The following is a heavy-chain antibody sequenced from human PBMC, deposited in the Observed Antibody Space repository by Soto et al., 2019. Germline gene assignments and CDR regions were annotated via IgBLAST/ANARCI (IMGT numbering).Heavy chain of an antibody. J-gene: IGHJ4*02. Sequence: PGESLKISCKSSGYSFTNYWIGWVRQMPGRGLEWMGIIYPVDSETRYSPSFQGQVTISADKSINTAYLHWSSLKASDTAVYYCARSAGLTKDSGYDELDYWGQGTLVTVSS. CDR3: ARSAGLTKDSGYDELDY. CDR1: GYSFTNYW. V-gene: IGHV5-51*01. D-gene: IGHD5-12*01. CDR2: IYPVDSET.